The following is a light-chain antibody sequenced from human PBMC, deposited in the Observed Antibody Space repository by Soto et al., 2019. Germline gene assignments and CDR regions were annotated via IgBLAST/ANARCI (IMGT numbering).Light chain of an antibody. V-gene: IGKV1-27*01. CDR2: AAY. Sequence: DIQMTQAPSSLSASVGDRVTITCRARQDISTYLAWYQRKPGKVPKLLISAAYTLQSGVPPRFSGSGSGTDFTLTISSLQPEDVATYYCQKHDNAPLTFGGGTKVEIK. CDR3: QKHDNAPLT. CDR1: QDISTY. J-gene: IGKJ4*01.